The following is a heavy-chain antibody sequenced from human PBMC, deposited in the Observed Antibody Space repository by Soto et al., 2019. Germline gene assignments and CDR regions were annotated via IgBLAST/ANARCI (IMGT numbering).Heavy chain of an antibody. CDR1: GFTFSSYG. CDR3: ARETCSGGSCYYRDYFDY. J-gene: IGHJ4*02. D-gene: IGHD2-15*01. V-gene: IGHV3-33*01. CDR2: IWYDGSNK. Sequence: QVQLVESGGGVVQPGRSLRLSCAASGFTFSSYGMHWVRQAPGKGLEWVAVIWYDGSNKYYADSVKGRFTISRDNSKNTLYLQMNSLRAEDTAVYYCARETCSGGSCYYRDYFDYWGQGTLVTVSS.